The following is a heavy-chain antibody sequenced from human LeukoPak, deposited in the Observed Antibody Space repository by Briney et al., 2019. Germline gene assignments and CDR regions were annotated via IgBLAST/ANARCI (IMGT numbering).Heavy chain of an antibody. CDR2: MNPNSGNT. D-gene: IGHD3-16*01. CDR1: GYTFTSYD. J-gene: IGHJ6*02. CDR3: ARVLTFGRVIYYYGMDV. Sequence: ASVKVSCKASGYTFTSYDINWVRQATGQGLEWMGWMNPNSGNTGYAQKFQGRVTMTRNTSISTAYMELSSLRSEDTAVYYCARVLTFGRVIYYYGMDVWGQGTTVTVSS. V-gene: IGHV1-8*01.